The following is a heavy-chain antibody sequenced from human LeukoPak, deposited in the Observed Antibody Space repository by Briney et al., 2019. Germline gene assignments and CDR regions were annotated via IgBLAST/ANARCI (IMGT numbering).Heavy chain of an antibody. CDR3: ARNYYDTKKPWD. CDR1: GGSISSYY. V-gene: IGHV4-59*08. J-gene: IGHJ4*02. D-gene: IGHD3-22*01. CDR2: IHYSGST. Sequence: SETLSLTCTVSGGSISSYYWSWIRQPPGKGLEWIGYIHYSGSTHYNPSLKSRVTMSVDTSKNQFSLKLSSVTAADTAVYFCARNYYDTKKPWDWGQGTLVTVSS.